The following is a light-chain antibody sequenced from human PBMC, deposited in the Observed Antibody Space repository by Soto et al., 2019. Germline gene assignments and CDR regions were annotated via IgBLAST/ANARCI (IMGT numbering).Light chain of an antibody. Sequence: QSVLTQPASVSGSPGQSITISCTGTSSDVGSYNLVSWYQQHPGKAPKLMIYEVSKRPSGVSNRFSGSKSGNTASLTISGLHAEDEADYFCCSYAVSSTFYVFGTGSKVTV. CDR1: SSDVGSYNL. CDR2: EVS. CDR3: CSYAVSSTFYV. V-gene: IGLV2-23*02. J-gene: IGLJ1*01.